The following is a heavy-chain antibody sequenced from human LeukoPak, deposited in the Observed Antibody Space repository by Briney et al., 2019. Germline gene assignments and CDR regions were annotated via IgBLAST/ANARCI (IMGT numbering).Heavy chain of an antibody. J-gene: IGHJ4*02. V-gene: IGHV3-23*01. CDR1: GFTFSSYA. CDR3: AKDPTFRFLEWLFDY. Sequence: GGSLRLSCAASGFTFSSYAMSWVRQAPGKELEWVSAISGSGGSTYYADSVKGRFTISRDNSKNTLYLQMNSLRAEDTAVYYCAKDPTFRFLEWLFDYWGQGTLVTVSS. CDR2: ISGSGGST. D-gene: IGHD3-3*01.